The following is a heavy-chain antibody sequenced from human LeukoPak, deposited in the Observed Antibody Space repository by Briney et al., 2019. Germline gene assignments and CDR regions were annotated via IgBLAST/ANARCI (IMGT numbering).Heavy chain of an antibody. D-gene: IGHD2-2*01. J-gene: IGHJ4*02. Sequence: SVKVSCKASGGTFSSYAISWVRQAPGQGLEWMGRIIPIFGTANYAQKFQGRVTITADKSTSTAYMELSSLRSEDTAVYYCARDHGEKYQLLSGWGQGTLVTVSS. CDR1: GGTFSSYA. CDR2: IIPIFGTA. V-gene: IGHV1-69*06. CDR3: ARDHGEKYQLLSG.